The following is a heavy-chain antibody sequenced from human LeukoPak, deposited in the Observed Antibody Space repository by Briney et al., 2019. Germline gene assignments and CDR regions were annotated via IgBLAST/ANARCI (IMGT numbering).Heavy chain of an antibody. J-gene: IGHJ4*02. CDR1: GYAFTSYY. CDR3: ASDSAAASTDY. CDR2: LNPSGGST. V-gene: IGHV1-46*03. Sequence: GASVKVSCKASGYAFTSYYMHWARQAPGQGLEWMGILNPSGGSTSYAQKFQGRVTMTRDTSTSTVYMELSSLRSEDTAVYYCASDSAAASTDYWGQGTLVTVSS. D-gene: IGHD6-13*01.